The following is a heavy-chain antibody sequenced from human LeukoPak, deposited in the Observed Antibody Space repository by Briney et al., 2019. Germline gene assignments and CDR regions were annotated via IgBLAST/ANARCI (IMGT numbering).Heavy chain of an antibody. Sequence: SETLSLTCTVSGGSISSGSYYWSWIRQPAGKGLEWIGRIYTSGSTNYNPSLKSRVTISVDTSKNQFSLKLSSVTAADTAVYYCARSGASLLRVLPYYYYYYMDVWGKGTTVTISS. CDR3: ARSGASLLRVLPYYYYYYMDV. CDR2: IYTSGST. J-gene: IGHJ6*03. CDR1: GGSISSGSYY. V-gene: IGHV4-61*02. D-gene: IGHD2-15*01.